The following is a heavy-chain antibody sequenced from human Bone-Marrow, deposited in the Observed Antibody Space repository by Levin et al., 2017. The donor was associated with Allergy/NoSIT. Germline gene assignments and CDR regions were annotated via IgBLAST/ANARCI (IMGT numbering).Heavy chain of an antibody. D-gene: IGHD1-14*01. CDR2: ISFDGTKT. CDR3: ARAPVGSSRNFRTSAKHGMEV. V-gene: IGHV3-30-3*01. J-gene: IGHJ6*02. CDR1: PVNFDAYP. Sequence: GESLKISCSSSPVNFDAYPFHWVRQAPGQGLEWLSLISFDGTKTYYADSVKGRFTISRDNSKHALYLQMSSLRLCDTAGYYCARAPVGSSRNFRTSAKHGMEVWGQGTPVTVSS.